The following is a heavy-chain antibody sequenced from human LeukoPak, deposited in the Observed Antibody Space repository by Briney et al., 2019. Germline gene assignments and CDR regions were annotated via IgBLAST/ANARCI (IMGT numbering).Heavy chain of an antibody. CDR1: GGSISSSSYY. Sequence: KPSETLSLTWTVSGGSISSSSYYWGWIRQPPGKGLEWIGSIYYSGSTYYNPSLKSRVTISVDTSKNQFSLKLSSVTAADTAVYYYARSGFYGGPDYWGQGTLVTVSS. V-gene: IGHV4-39*01. D-gene: IGHD4-23*01. CDR2: IYYSGST. J-gene: IGHJ4*02. CDR3: ARSGFYGGPDY.